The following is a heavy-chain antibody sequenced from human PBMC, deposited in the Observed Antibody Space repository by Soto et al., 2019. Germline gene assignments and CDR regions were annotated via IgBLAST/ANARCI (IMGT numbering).Heavy chain of an antibody. V-gene: IGHV1-18*04. D-gene: IGHD3-22*01. CDR1: GYSFTDYG. CDR3: ARDREYYYDSSGNYYYHYGLDV. J-gene: IGHJ6*02. Sequence: QVQLVESGAEVKKPGASVKVSCKASGYSFTDYGISWVRQAPGQGLEWMGWISGYNGNTKYAQKFQGRVTMTTDTHTNTAYMELRRLRSDDTAVYYCARDREYYYDSSGNYYYHYGLDVWGQGTTVTVS. CDR2: ISGYNGNT.